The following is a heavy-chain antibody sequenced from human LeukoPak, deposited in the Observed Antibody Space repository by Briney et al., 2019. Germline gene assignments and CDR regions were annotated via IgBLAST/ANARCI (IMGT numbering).Heavy chain of an antibody. Sequence: PSETLSLTCAVYGGSFSGYYWSWIRQPPGKGLEWIGEINHSGSTNYNPSLKSRVTISVDTSKNQFSLKLSSVTAADTAVYYCARSGSGWALRVYYYGMDVWGQGTTVTVSS. D-gene: IGHD6-19*01. CDR1: GGSFSGYY. CDR3: ARSGSGWALRVYYYGMDV. J-gene: IGHJ6*02. CDR2: INHSGST. V-gene: IGHV4-34*01.